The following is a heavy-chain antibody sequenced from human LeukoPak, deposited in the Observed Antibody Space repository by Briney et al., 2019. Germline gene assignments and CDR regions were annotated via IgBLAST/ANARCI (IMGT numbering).Heavy chain of an antibody. J-gene: IGHJ6*03. V-gene: IGHV3-66*02. D-gene: IGHD3-9*01. Sequence: GGSLRLSCAASGFTVSSNYMSWVRQAPGKGLEWVSVIYSGGSTYYADSVKGRFTISRDNSKNTLYLQMNSLRAEDTAVYYCASGPKYYDILTGYYRTYYYMDVWGKGTTVTVSS. CDR2: IYSGGST. CDR1: GFTVSSNY. CDR3: ASGPKYYDILTGYYRTYYYMDV.